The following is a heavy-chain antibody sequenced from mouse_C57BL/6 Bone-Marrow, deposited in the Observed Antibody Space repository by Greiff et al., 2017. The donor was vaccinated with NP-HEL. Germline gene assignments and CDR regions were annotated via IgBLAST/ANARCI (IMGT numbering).Heavy chain of an antibody. Sequence: QVQLQQSGAELARPGASVKLSCKASGYTFTGYGIGWVKQRPGQGLEWIGEIYPRSGNTYYNEKFKGKATLTADKSSSTPYMELRRLTSEDTAVYCWARKNAYWGQGTPVTVSA. J-gene: IGHJ3*01. CDR2: IYPRSGNT. CDR1: GYTFTGYG. CDR3: ARKNAY. V-gene: IGHV1-81*01.